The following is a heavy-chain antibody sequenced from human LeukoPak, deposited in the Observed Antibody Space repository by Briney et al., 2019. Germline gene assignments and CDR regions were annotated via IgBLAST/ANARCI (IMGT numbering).Heavy chain of an antibody. J-gene: IGHJ4*02. CDR2: IRSKANSYAT. D-gene: IGHD4-17*01. CDR3: TRGYGVLFDY. V-gene: IGHV3-73*01. Sequence: PGGSLRLSCAASGFTFSGSAIHWVRQASGKGLEWVGRIRSKANSYATSSAASVKGRFTISRDDSKNTAYLQINSLKTEDTAVYYCTRGYGVLFDYWGQGTLVTVSS. CDR1: GFTFSGSA.